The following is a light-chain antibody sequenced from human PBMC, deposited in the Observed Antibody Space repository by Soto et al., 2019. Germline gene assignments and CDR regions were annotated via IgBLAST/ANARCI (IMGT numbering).Light chain of an antibody. Sequence: EIVMTQSPATLSVSPGERATLSCRASQYVGPNVDWYQQIPGQAPRLLIYGATTRVTGIAARFSGSGSGTEFTLTISSLQSEDFAVYYCQQYNNWPPWTFGQGTKVAI. V-gene: IGKV3-15*01. CDR2: GAT. J-gene: IGKJ1*01. CDR3: QQYNNWPPWT. CDR1: QYVGPN.